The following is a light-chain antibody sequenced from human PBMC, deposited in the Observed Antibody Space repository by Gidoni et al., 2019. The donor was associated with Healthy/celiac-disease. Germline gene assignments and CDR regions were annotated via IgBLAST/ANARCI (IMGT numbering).Light chain of an antibody. CDR1: QSVSSN. CDR3: QQYNNWPLT. V-gene: IGKV3-15*01. Sequence: IVITPSPATLSVSPGERATLSCRASQSVSSNLAWYQQKPGQAPRLLIYGASTRATGIPARFSGSGSGTEFTLTISSLQSEDFAVYYCQQYNNWPLTFGGXTKVEIK. J-gene: IGKJ4*01. CDR2: GAS.